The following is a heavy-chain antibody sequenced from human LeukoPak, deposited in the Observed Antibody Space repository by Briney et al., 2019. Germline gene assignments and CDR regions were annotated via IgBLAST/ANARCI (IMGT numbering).Heavy chain of an antibody. CDR2: IKSKTDGGTT. V-gene: IGHV3-15*01. CDR3: ATDGRGAYAFDI. D-gene: IGHD3-10*01. CDR1: GFTFSNAW. J-gene: IGHJ3*02. Sequence: GGSLRLSCAASGFTFSNAWMSWVRQAPGKGLEWVGRIKSKTDGGTTDYAAPVKGRFTISRDDSKNTLYLQMNSLKTEDTAVYYCATDGRGAYAFDIWGQGTMVTVSS.